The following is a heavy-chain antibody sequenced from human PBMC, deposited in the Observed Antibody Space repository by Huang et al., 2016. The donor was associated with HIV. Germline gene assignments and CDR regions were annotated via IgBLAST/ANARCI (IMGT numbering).Heavy chain of an antibody. CDR3: AKDYGRYSNYFDY. CDR2: IRWDGFTT. CDR1: GFTFDDYT. Sequence: EVQLVESGGVVVQPGGSLRLSCAGSGFTFDDYTMHWVRQCPGKGRELVSLIRWDGFTTFYTDAVKGRFTVSRDNSKNSLYLQMNNLRTEDTAIYYCAKDYGRYSNYFDYWGQGTLVTVSS. J-gene: IGHJ4*02. D-gene: IGHD3-16*02. V-gene: IGHV3-43*01.